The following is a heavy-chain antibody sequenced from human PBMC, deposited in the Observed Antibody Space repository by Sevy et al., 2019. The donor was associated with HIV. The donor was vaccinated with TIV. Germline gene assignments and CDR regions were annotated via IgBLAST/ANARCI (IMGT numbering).Heavy chain of an antibody. D-gene: IGHD6-6*01. CDR1: GYSFTSYW. CDR3: ARKEYSSSSSVDY. Sequence: GESLKISCKGSGYSFTSYWIDWVRQMPGKGLEWMGIIYPSDSDTRYSPSFQGQVTISADKSINTAYLQWSSLKASDTAMYYCARKEYSSSSSVDYWGQGTLVTVSS. CDR2: IYPSDSDT. V-gene: IGHV5-51*01. J-gene: IGHJ4*02.